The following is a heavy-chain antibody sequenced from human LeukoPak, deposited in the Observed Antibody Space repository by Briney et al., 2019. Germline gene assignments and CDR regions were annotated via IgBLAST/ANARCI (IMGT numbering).Heavy chain of an antibody. CDR1: GFILSSYW. Sequence: PGGSLRLSCAASGFILSSYWMHWVRQAPGKGLVWVSRINREGSWTTYADSVKGRFTISRDNAKNTLYLQMNSLRAEDTAVYYCARVYQGWELGPFDSWGQGTLVTVSS. J-gene: IGHJ4*02. CDR2: INREGSWT. V-gene: IGHV3-74*01. D-gene: IGHD1-26*01. CDR3: ARVYQGWELGPFDS.